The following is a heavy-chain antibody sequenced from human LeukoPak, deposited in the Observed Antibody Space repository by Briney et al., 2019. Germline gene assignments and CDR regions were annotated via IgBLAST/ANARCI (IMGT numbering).Heavy chain of an antibody. V-gene: IGHV6-1*01. CDR3: ARGAVAHYDY. J-gene: IGHJ4*02. CDR2: TYYRSKWYN. Sequence: SQALSLTCAISGDSVSSNSAAWNWISQSPSRGLEWLGRTYYRSKWYNDYAVSVKSQITINPDTSKHQFSLQLNSVTPEDTAVYYCARGAVAHYDYWGQGTLVTVSS. D-gene: IGHD6-19*01. CDR1: GDSVSSNSAA.